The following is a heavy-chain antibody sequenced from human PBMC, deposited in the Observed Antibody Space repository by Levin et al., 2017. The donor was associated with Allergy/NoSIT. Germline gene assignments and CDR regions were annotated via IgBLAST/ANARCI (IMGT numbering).Heavy chain of an antibody. D-gene: IGHD3-22*01. J-gene: IGHJ4*02. CDR3: ARSGSPDY. Sequence: PGGSLRLSCAASGFTFSDYSMNWVRQAPGKGLEWVSSISPNSNYIYYADSLKGRFTISRDNAKSSVFLQMNSLRAEDTALYSCARSGSPDYWGQGTLVTVSS. CDR2: ISPNSNYI. CDR1: GFTFSDYS. V-gene: IGHV3-21*01.